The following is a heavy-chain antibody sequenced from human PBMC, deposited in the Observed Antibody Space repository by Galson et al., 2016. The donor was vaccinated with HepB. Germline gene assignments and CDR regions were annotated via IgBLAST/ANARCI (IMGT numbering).Heavy chain of an antibody. V-gene: IGHV3-74*01. D-gene: IGHD5-24*01. Sequence: SLRLSCAASGFTFSSYWMHWDRQAPGKGLVWVSRIKSDESWKNYADPVKGRFTISRDNAKNTLYLQMNSLRAEDTAVYYCARDGDAYNFDYWGQGTLVTVSS. CDR1: GFTFSSYW. CDR3: ARDGDAYNFDY. J-gene: IGHJ4*02. CDR2: IKSDESWK.